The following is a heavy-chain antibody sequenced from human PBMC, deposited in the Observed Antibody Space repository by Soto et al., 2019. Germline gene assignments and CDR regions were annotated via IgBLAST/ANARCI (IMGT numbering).Heavy chain of an antibody. J-gene: IGHJ6*01. CDR2: ISYDGSNK. Sequence: QVQLVESGGGVVQPGRSLRLSCAASGFTFSSYAMHWVRQAPGKGLEWVAVISYDGSNKYYADSVKGRFTISRDNSKNTLYLQMNSLRAEDTAVYYCARDSVRPNSAYGMDVW. D-gene: IGHD1-1*01. CDR3: ARDSVRPNSAYGMDV. CDR1: GFTFSSYA. V-gene: IGHV3-30-3*01.